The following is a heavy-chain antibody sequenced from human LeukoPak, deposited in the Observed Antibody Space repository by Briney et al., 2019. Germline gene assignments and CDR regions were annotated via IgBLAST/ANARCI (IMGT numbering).Heavy chain of an antibody. CDR2: IKEDGSEI. J-gene: IGHJ6*02. CDR1: GFTFSSYW. Sequence: PGGSLRLSCAASGFTFSSYWMNWVRQAPGKGLEWVANIKEDGSEINYIDSVKGRFTISRDNAKNSLYLQMNSLRAEDTAVYYCAREYSSSWYAWDYYYGMDVWGQGTTVTVSS. V-gene: IGHV3-7*01. CDR3: AREYSSSWYAWDYYYGMDV. D-gene: IGHD6-13*01.